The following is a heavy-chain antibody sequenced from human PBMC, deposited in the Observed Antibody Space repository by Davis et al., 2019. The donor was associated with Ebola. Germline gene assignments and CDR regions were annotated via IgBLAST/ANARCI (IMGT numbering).Heavy chain of an antibody. CDR1: GGTFSSYA. J-gene: IGHJ5*02. V-gene: IGHV1-69*13. CDR3: ARESCSSTSCPRWDNWFDP. D-gene: IGHD2-2*01. CDR2: IIPIFGTA. Sequence: SVKVSCKASGGTFSSYAISWVRQAPGQGLEWMGGIIPIFGTANYAQKFQGRVTITADESTSTAYMELSSLRSEDTAVYYCARESCSSTSCPRWDNWFDPWGQGTLVTVSS.